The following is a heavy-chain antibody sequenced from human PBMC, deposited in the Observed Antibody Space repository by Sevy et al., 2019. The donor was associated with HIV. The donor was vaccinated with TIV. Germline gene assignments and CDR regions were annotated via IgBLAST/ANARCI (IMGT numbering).Heavy chain of an antibody. V-gene: IGHV3-30*02. CDR3: AKDLPVPGRRYFDY. D-gene: IGHD2-15*01. J-gene: IGHJ4*02. CDR1: GFTFSNYG. CDR2: IRYDGSDK. Sequence: GGSLRLSCAASGFTFSNYGMHWVRQVPGKGLEWVTFIRYDGSDKYYAASVKGRFTISRDDSKNTLYLQMDSLTPEDTAIYYCAKDLPVPGRRYFDYWGQGTLVTVSS.